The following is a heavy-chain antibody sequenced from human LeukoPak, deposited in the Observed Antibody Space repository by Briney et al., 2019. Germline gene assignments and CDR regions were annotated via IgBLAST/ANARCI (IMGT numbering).Heavy chain of an antibody. CDR1: GFTFSSYA. CDR2: ISGSGGST. CDR3: AKSGYSSSRYRNY. Sequence: PGGSLRLSCAASGFTFSSYAMSWVRQAPGKGLEWVSAISGSGGSTYYADSVKGRFTISRDNSKNTLYLQMNSLRAKDTAVYYCAKSGYSSSRYRNYWGQGTLVTVSS. D-gene: IGHD6-13*01. J-gene: IGHJ4*02. V-gene: IGHV3-23*01.